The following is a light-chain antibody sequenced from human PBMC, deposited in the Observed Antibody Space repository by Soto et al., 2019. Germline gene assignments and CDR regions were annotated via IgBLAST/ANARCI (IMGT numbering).Light chain of an antibody. CDR2: GAS. V-gene: IGKV3-15*01. Sequence: EIVMTQSPVTLSVSQGGRATLSCRASQSISDTLAWYQQKPGQAPRLLIHGASTRAPGFPARFSGSGSGTDFTLTISSLQSEDFAVYYCQQYNNWPWTLGQGTKVDIK. CDR3: QQYNNWPWT. CDR1: QSISDT. J-gene: IGKJ1*01.